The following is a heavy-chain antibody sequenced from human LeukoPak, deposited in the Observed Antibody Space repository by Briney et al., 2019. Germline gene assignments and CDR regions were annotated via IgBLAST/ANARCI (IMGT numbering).Heavy chain of an antibody. D-gene: IGHD3-22*01. V-gene: IGHV1-2*02. J-gene: IGHJ5*02. CDR2: INPNSGGT. CDR3: ARAPYPYDSSGYLSWFDP. Sequence: ASVKVSCKASGYTFTGYYMHWVRQAPGQGLEWMGWINPNSGGTNYAQKFQGRVTMTRDTSISTAYMELSGLRSDDTAVYYCARAPYPYDSSGYLSWFDPWGQGTLVTVSS. CDR1: GYTFTGYY.